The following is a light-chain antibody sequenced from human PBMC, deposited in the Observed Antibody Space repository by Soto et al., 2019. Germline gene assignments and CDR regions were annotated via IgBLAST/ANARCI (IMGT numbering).Light chain of an antibody. Sequence: QSALTQPASVSGSPGQSIAISCTGTSSDVGAYDYVSWYQQHAGKAPKLMIYDVNNRPSGVSNRFSGSKSGNTASLTISGLQAEDEADYYCSSYTISSTPLYVFGTSTKVTVL. J-gene: IGLJ1*01. CDR3: SSYTISSTPLYV. V-gene: IGLV2-14*01. CDR1: SSDVGAYDY. CDR2: DVN.